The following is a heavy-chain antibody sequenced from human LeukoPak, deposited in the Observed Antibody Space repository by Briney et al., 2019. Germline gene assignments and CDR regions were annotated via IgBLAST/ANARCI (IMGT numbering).Heavy chain of an antibody. CDR2: IYSGGSNT. CDR3: ARYMGSIYRWAQDGFDY. D-gene: IGHD2-2*01. CDR1: GYTFTNYW. Sequence: GESPKISCQGSGYTFTNYWIVWVRQMPGKGLEGVVIIYSGGSNTKYSPSFQGLVTISVDKSISTSYLQWSSLKASDTAMYYCARYMGSIYRWAQDGFDYWGQGTLVFVSS. V-gene: IGHV5-51*01. J-gene: IGHJ4*02.